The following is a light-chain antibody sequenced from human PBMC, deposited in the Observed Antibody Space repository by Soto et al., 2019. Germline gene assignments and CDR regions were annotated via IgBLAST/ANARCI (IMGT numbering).Light chain of an antibody. J-gene: IGKJ1*01. Sequence: DIQMTQSPSTLSASVGDRVTITCRASQSISSWLAWYQQKPGKAPKLLIYKASSLQSGGPSRFSGSGSGTEFTLTISRLPPDDFATYYCQNYDSSPTLGQVTRVEIK. CDR2: KAS. CDR3: QNYDSSPT. CDR1: QSISSW. V-gene: IGKV1-5*03.